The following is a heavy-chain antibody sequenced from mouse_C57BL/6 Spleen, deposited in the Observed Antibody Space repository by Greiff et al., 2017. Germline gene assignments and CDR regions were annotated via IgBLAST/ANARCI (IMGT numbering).Heavy chain of an antibody. D-gene: IGHD2-4*01. J-gene: IGHJ4*01. V-gene: IGHV2-6*03. Sequence: VQLVESGPGLVAPSQSLSITCTVSGFSLTSYGVHWVRQPPGKGLEWLVVIWSDGSTTYNSALESRLSISKDNSKSQVFLKMNSRQTDDTAMYYCARRGDYVDYYAMDYWGQGTSVTVSS. CDR2: IWSDGST. CDR1: GFSLTSYG. CDR3: ARRGDYVDYYAMDY.